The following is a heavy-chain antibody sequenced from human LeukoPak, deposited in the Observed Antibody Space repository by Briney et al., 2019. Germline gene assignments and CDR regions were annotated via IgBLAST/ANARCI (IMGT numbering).Heavy chain of an antibody. CDR2: IRSNSYGGTT. Sequence: GGSLRLSCTTSGFSVGDNAMSWVRQAPGKGLEWISYIRSNSYGGTTEYAASVRGRFTISRDDSKNIVYLHMNSLQSEDTAVYYCARDAPGRVDEATRGWFDPWGQGTVVTVSS. CDR1: GFSVGDNA. V-gene: IGHV3-49*04. CDR3: ARDAPGRVDEATRGWFDP. J-gene: IGHJ5*02. D-gene: IGHD5-12*01.